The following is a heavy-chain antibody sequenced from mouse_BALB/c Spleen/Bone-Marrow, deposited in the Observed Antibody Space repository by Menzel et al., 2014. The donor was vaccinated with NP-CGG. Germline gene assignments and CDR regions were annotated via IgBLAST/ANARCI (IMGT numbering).Heavy chain of an antibody. Sequence: QVQLQQSGAELVKPGASVKLSCKASGYTFGSDYMYWVKQRPGQGLEWIGEINPSNGGTNFNEKFKSKATLTVDKSSSTAYIQLSSLTSEDSAVYFCTRSRRAMDYWGQGTSVTVSS. CDR3: TRSRRAMDY. J-gene: IGHJ4*01. D-gene: IGHD2-12*01. CDR2: INPSNGGT. V-gene: IGHV1-53*01. CDR1: GYTFGSDY.